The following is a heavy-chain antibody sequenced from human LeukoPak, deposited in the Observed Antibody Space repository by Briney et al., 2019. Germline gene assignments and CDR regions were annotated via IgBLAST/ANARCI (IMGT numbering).Heavy chain of an antibody. CDR1: GFTFSSYW. J-gene: IGHJ5*02. CDR2: IKHDGSEK. Sequence: GGSLRLSCTASGFTFSSYWMSWVRQAPGKGLEWVANIKHDGSEKEYVDSVKGRFIISRDNARNSLHLQMNSLRPEDTAVYICVRKLYYYDSSGAGWFDPWGQGTLVNVSS. V-gene: IGHV3-7*01. CDR3: VRKLYYYDSSGAGWFDP. D-gene: IGHD3-22*01.